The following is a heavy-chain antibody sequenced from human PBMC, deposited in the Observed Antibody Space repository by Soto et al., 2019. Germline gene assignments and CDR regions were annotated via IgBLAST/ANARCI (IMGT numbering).Heavy chain of an antibody. J-gene: IGHJ4*01. D-gene: IGHD3-22*01. CDR1: GFTFNNAW. V-gene: IGHV3-15*01. CDR3: TTVDYFDSIGYYSLDY. CDR2: IKSKTDAGTA. Sequence: PGGSLRLSCEASGFTFNNAWMSWVRQAPGKGLEWVGRIKSKTDAGTADYAAPVKGRFTISRDDSRNTLYLEMNSLKTDDTAVYYCTTVDYFDSIGYYSLDYWGHGTLVTVSS.